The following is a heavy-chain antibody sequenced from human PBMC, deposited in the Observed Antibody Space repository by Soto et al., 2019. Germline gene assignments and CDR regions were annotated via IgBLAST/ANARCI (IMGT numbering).Heavy chain of an antibody. J-gene: IGHJ4*02. CDR2: TYYRSKWYN. Sequence: SRTLSLPCAISGDSVSSNSAAWNWIRQSPSRGLEWLGRTYYRSKWYNDYAVSVKSRITINPDTSKDQFSLQLNSVTTEDTAVYYCARVRAATTAFDYWGQGTLVTVSS. D-gene: IGHD2-15*01. CDR3: ARVRAATTAFDY. V-gene: IGHV6-1*01. CDR1: GDSVSSNSAA.